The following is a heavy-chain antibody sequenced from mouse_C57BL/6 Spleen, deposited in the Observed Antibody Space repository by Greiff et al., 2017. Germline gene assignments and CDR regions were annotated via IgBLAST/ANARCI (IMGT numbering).Heavy chain of an antibody. D-gene: IGHD2-4*01. J-gene: IGHJ4*01. CDR3: ASLYDYDGAMDD. CDR2: IDPSDSET. V-gene: IGHV1-52*01. Sequence: VQLQQPGAELVRPGSSVKLSCKASGYTFTSYWMHWVKQRPIQGLEWIGNIDPSDSETHYNQKFKDKATLTVDKSSSTAYMQLSSLTSEDSAVYYCASLYDYDGAMDDWGQGTSVTVSS. CDR1: GYTFTSYW.